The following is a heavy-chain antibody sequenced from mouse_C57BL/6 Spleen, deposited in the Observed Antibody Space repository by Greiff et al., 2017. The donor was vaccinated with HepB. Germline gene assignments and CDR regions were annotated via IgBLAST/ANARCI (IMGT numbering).Heavy chain of an antibody. CDR1: GYTFTSYG. Sequence: QVQLKQSGAELARPGASVKLSCKASGYTFTSYGISWVKQRTGQGLEWIGEIYPRSGNTYYNEKFKGKATLTADKSSSTAYMELRSLTSEDSAVYFCARGTYYSPHMDYWGQGTSVTVSS. CDR2: IYPRSGNT. D-gene: IGHD2-12*01. CDR3: ARGTYYSPHMDY. V-gene: IGHV1-81*01. J-gene: IGHJ4*01.